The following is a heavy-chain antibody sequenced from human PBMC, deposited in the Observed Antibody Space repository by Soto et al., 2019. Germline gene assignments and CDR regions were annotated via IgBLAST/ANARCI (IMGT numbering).Heavy chain of an antibody. CDR2: IRSKANSYAT. D-gene: IGHD5-18*01. Sequence: EVQLVESGGGLVQPGGSLKLSCAASGFTFSGSAMHWVRQASGKGLEWVGRIRSKANSYATAYPASVKGRFTISRDDSKNTAYLQMNSLKTEDTAVYYCTRRPVDTAMAPFDYWGQGTLVTVSS. V-gene: IGHV3-73*02. CDR3: TRRPVDTAMAPFDY. CDR1: GFTFSGSA. J-gene: IGHJ4*02.